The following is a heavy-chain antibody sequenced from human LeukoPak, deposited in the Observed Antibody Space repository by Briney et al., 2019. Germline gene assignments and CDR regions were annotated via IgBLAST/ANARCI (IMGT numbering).Heavy chain of an antibody. J-gene: IGHJ6*03. CDR3: ATHKYSGYDWAIYYYMDV. V-gene: IGHV3-23*01. CDR2: ISGSGGST. CDR1: GFTFSSYA. D-gene: IGHD5-12*01. Sequence: GGSLRLSCAASGFTFSSYAMSWVRQAPGKGLEWVSAISGSGGSTYYADSVKGRFTISRDNSKNTLYLQMNSLRAEDTAVYYCATHKYSGYDWAIYYYMDVWGKGTTVTVSS.